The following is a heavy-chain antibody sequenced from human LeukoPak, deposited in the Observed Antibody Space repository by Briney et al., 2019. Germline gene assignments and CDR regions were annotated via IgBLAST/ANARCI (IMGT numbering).Heavy chain of an antibody. CDR3: ARGAIRPGY. V-gene: IGHV4-34*01. D-gene: IGHD5-24*01. CDR2: INHSGST. Sequence: SETLSLTCAVYGGSFSGYYWSWIRQPPGNGLEWIGEINHSGSTNYNPSLKSRVTISVDTSKNQFSLKLSSVTAADTAVYYCARGAIRPGYWGQGTLVTVSS. J-gene: IGHJ4*02. CDR1: GGSFSGYY.